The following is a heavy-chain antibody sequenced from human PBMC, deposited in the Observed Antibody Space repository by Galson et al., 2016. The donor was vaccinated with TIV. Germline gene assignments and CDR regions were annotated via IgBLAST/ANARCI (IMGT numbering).Heavy chain of an antibody. Sequence: SLRLSCAASGFTLRKYWINWVRQAPGKGLEWVANINEDGSNKYYLESVKGRFTISRDDAENSVHLQMNGLRAEDMSKYYCARAMAAIDSYWAQGTLVTVSS. J-gene: IGHJ4*02. D-gene: IGHD5-24*01. CDR3: ARAMAAIDSY. V-gene: IGHV3-7*01. CDR1: GFTLRKYW. CDR2: INEDGSNK.